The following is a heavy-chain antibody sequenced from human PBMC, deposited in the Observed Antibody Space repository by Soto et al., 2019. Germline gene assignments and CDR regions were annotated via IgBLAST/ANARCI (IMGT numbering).Heavy chain of an antibody. Sequence: QVHLQQWGAGLLKPSETLSLTCAVNGGAFNGYYWTWIRQSPGKGLQWIGEINHSGTVDYNPSLQSRVTFSIDTSKKQFALTLPSVTAADTAVYYCARAGAALVRGSIGGFDYWGQGTLVTVSS. D-gene: IGHD3-10*01. CDR3: ARAGAALVRGSIGGFDY. V-gene: IGHV4-34*01. CDR2: INHSGTV. CDR1: GGAFNGYY. J-gene: IGHJ4*02.